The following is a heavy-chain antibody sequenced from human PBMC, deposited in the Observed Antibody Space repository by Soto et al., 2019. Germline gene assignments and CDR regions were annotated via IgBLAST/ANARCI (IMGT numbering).Heavy chain of an antibody. J-gene: IGHJ6*02. Sequence: EVQLVESGGGLVQPGGSLRLSCVDSGFTFSSYWMSWVGQAPVKGLEWVGNIKQDGSEENYVDSLKGRFTISRDNAKNSMYLQMNSLRVEDTAVYYCARIAATGRGWDVWGQGTTVVVSS. D-gene: IGHD6-13*01. CDR2: IKQDGSEE. CDR3: ARIAATGRGWDV. V-gene: IGHV3-7*01. CDR1: GFTFSSYW.